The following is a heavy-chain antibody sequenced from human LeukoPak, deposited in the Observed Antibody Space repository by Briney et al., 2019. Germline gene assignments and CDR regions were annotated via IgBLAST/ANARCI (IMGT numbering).Heavy chain of an antibody. CDR3: ARGPTYYYGSGSYYNARRLLDY. J-gene: IGHJ4*02. V-gene: IGHV4-34*01. CDR1: GGSFSGYY. Sequence: SETLSLTCAVYGGSFSGYYWSWIRQPPGKGLEWIGEINHSGSTNYNPSLKSRVTISVDTSKNQFSLKLSSVTAADTAVYYCARGPTYYYGSGSYYNARRLLDYWGQGTLVTASS. CDR2: INHSGST. D-gene: IGHD3-10*01.